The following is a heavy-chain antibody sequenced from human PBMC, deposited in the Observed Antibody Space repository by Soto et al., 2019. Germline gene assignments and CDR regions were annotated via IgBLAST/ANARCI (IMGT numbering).Heavy chain of an antibody. J-gene: IGHJ6*02. V-gene: IGHV3-7*01. CDR1: GFTFSSYW. D-gene: IGHD3-3*01. CDR2: IKEDGSEK. Sequence: GGSLRLSCAASGFTFSSYWMSWVRQGPGKGLEWLANIKEDGSEKYYVDSVRGRFAISRDNAKNSLYLQMNSLRAEDTAVYYCAKERGYDFWSGPRYYYYGMDVWGQGTTVTVSS. CDR3: AKERGYDFWSGPRYYYYGMDV.